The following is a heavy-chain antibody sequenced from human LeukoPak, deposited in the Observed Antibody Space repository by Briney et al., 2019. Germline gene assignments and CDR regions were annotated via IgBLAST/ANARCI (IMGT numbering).Heavy chain of an antibody. CDR1: GFTFSSYA. CDR2: ISYDGSNK. CDR3: ARDPAGIAVAGGQLSR. J-gene: IGHJ4*02. V-gene: IGHV3-30*04. Sequence: QPGRSLRLSCAASGFTFSSYAMHWVRQAPGKGLEWVAVISYDGSNKSYADSVKGRFTISRDNSKNTLYLQMNSLRAEDTAVYYCARDPAGIAVAGGQLSRWGQGTLVTVSS. D-gene: IGHD6-19*01.